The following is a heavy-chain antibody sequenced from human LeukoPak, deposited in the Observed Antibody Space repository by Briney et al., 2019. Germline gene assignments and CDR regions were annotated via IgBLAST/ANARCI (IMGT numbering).Heavy chain of an antibody. CDR3: ARHLVYGSGTQPYFDY. CDR1: AGSISSYY. J-gene: IGHJ4*02. Sequence: SETLSLTCTVSAGSISSYYWSWIRQPPGKGLEWIAYVFCSGSTNYNPTLKSRVTISVDTSKNQFSLKLYSVTAADTAVYYCARHLVYGSGTQPYFDYWGQGTLVTVSS. V-gene: IGHV4-59*08. D-gene: IGHD3-10*01. CDR2: VFCSGST.